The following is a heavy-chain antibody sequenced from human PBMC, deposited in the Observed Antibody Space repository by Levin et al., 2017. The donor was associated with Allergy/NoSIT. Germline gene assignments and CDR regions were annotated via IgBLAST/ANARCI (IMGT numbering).Heavy chain of an antibody. CDR3: AKGDPMAGNWFDP. CDR2: VHHSGST. Sequence: SETLSLTCAVSGGSISSSNWWSWVRQLPGKGLEWIGEVHHSGSTNYNPSFRSRVTMSVDKSKNQFSLKLNSVTAADTALYYCAKGDPMAGNWFDPWGQGTLVTVSS. V-gene: IGHV4-4*02. J-gene: IGHJ5*02. D-gene: IGHD3-16*01. CDR1: GGSISSSNW.